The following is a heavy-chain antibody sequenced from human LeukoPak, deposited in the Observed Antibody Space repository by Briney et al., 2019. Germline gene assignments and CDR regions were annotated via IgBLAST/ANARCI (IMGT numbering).Heavy chain of an antibody. D-gene: IGHD6-6*01. Sequence: GASVKVSCKASGFTDSYIHWVRQAPGQGLEWMGWINPNTSVTNNAQKLQGRFTRTRDTSNSTAYMELSRLISDDTAVYYCASGPSDLGSSSQYWGQGTLVTVSS. CDR1: GFTDSY. CDR2: INPNTSVT. V-gene: IGHV1-2*02. J-gene: IGHJ4*02. CDR3: ASGPSDLGSSSQY.